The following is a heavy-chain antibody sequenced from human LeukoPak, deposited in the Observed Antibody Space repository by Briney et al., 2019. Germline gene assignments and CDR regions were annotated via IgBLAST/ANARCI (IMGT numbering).Heavy chain of an antibody. CDR3: ARGGWLLGPDY. Sequence: SETLSLTCAVLGGSFSGYYWSWIRQPPGKGLEGIGEINHSGSTNYNPSLKSRGTISVDTSKNQFSLKLSSATAADTAVYYCARGGWLLGPDYWGQGNLVTVSS. CDR2: INHSGST. J-gene: IGHJ4*02. V-gene: IGHV4-34*01. CDR1: GGSFSGYY. D-gene: IGHD5-12*01.